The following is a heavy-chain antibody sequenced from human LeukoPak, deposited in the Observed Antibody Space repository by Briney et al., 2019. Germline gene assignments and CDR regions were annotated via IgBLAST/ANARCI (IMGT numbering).Heavy chain of an antibody. V-gene: IGHV4-59*01. D-gene: IGHD1-26*01. CDR2: IYYSGGT. J-gene: IGHJ4*02. CDR1: GGSISSYY. Sequence: SETLSLTCTVSGGSISSYYWSWIRQPPGKGLEWIGYIYYSGGTNYNPSLTSRVTISVDTSKNQFSLKLSSVTAADTAVYYCAEGRNFDYWGQGTLVTVSS. CDR3: AEGRNFDY.